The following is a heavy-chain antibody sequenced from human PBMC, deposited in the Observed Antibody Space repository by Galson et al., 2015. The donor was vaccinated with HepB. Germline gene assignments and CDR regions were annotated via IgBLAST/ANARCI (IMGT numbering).Heavy chain of an antibody. V-gene: IGHV4-59*01. CDR2: VYSSGSS. Sequence: LSLTCSVSGGSISPYYWSWVRQPPGKGLEWIGYVYSSGSSNYNLSFKSRISISMDTSNKQFSLKLTSVTAADTAVYYCARDRRLSGTWYGMDVWGQGTTVTVSS. CDR1: GGSISPYY. CDR3: ARDRRLSGTWYGMDV. D-gene: IGHD1-1*01. J-gene: IGHJ6*02.